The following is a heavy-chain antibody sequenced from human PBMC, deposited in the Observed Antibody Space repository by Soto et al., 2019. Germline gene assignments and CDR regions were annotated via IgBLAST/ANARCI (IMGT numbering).Heavy chain of an antibody. CDR1: GFTFSNFE. CDR2: IYHDGWNK. CDR3: AREQRNKLRDYYAMDV. Sequence: QVHLVESGGGVVQPGRSLRLSCVGSGFTFSNFEMHWVRLAPVKVLEWVAVIYHDGWNKYYADSGKGRFTISRESSENTLYLQMDSLTVEDTAVYSGAREQRNKLRDYYAMDVWGQGTTVTVS. D-gene: IGHD6-25*01. V-gene: IGHV3-30*04. J-gene: IGHJ6*02.